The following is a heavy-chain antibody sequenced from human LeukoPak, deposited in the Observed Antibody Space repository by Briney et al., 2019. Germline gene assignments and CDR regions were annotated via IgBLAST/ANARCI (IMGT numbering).Heavy chain of an antibody. Sequence: GGSLRLSCAASGFTFSSYAMHWVRQAPGKGLEWVAVISYDGSNKYYADSVKGRFTISRDNSKNTLYPQMNSLRAEDTAVYYCATLEFGESYYWGQGTLVTVSS. CDR1: GFTFSSYA. CDR2: ISYDGSNK. D-gene: IGHD3-10*01. CDR3: ATLEFGESYY. J-gene: IGHJ4*02. V-gene: IGHV3-30-3*01.